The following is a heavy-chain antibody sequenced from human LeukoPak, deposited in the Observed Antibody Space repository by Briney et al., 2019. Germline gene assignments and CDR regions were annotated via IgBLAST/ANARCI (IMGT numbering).Heavy chain of an antibody. CDR2: GHHSERS. CDR3: ARDKSSSGYYSDAFDI. CDR1: GDSVSSTY. Sequence: SETLSLTCSVSGDSVSSTYWSWVRQPPGKGLEWIAYGHHSERSNYDPSLKSRVTISVDTSKNQFSLKLSSVTAADTAVYYCARDKSSSGYYSDAFDIWGQGTMVTVSS. D-gene: IGHD3-22*01. J-gene: IGHJ3*02. V-gene: IGHV4-59*02.